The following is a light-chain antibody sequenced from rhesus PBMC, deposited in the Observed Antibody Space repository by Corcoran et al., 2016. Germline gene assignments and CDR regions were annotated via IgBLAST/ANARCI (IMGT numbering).Light chain of an antibody. Sequence: DIQMTQSPSSLFASVGDTVTITCRARQSISSSLAWYQQKPGKAPKLLIYSASSLQSGVHSRFSGLKSGTDFTLTSSCLQPDDIASYYCQQYYSDPFTFGPGTKLDIK. CDR2: SAS. V-gene: IGKV1-46*01. J-gene: IGKJ3*01. CDR1: QSISSS. CDR3: QQYYSDPFT.